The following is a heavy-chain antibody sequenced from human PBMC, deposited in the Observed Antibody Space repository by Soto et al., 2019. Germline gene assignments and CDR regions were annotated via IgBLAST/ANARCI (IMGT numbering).Heavy chain of an antibody. CDR2: IYYSGST. J-gene: IGHJ3*02. CDR1: GGSISSYY. V-gene: IGHV4-59*08. Sequence: SETLSLTCTVSGGSISSYYWSWIRQPPGKGLEWIGYIYYSGSTNYNPSLKSRVAISVDTSKNQFSLKLSSVTAADTAVYYCASHFAVYAFAIWGQGTMVTVSS. CDR3: ASHFAVYAFAI.